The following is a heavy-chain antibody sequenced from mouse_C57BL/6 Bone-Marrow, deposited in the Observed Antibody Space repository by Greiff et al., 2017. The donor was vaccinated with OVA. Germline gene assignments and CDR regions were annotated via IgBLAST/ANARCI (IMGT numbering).Heavy chain of an antibody. D-gene: IGHD1-1*01. V-gene: IGHV14-4*01. CDR2: IDTENGDT. Sequence: VQLQQSGAELVRPGASVKLSCTASGFNIKDDFMHWVKQRPEQGLEWIGWIDTENGDTEYASKFKGKATLTADTTSNTAYLQLSSLTSEDTAVYYCTMSTTVVEGFDYWGQGTTLTVSS. CDR1: GFNIKDDF. J-gene: IGHJ2*01. CDR3: TMSTTVVEGFDY.